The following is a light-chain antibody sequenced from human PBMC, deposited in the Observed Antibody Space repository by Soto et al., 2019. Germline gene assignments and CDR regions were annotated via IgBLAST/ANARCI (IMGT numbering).Light chain of an antibody. CDR1: QNINNN. V-gene: IGKV3-15*01. CDR2: GAS. CDR3: QQYDKWPPHT. Sequence: EIVMTQSPATLSVSPGERATLSCRASQNINNNLAWYQQKPGQAPRLLIYGASTRATGIPARFSGRGSGTEFTLTINNLQSEDFAVYFCQQYDKWPPHTFGRGTKLEIK. J-gene: IGKJ2*01.